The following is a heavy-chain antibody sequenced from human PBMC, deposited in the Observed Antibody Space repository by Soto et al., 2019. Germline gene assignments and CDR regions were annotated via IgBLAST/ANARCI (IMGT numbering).Heavy chain of an antibody. V-gene: IGHV4-30-2*01. D-gene: IGHD5-18*01. J-gene: IGHJ5*02. CDR1: GGSISSGGYS. Sequence: SETLSLTCAVSGGSISSGGYSWSWIRQPPGKGLEWIGYIYHSGSTYYNPSLKSRVTISVDRSKNQFSLKLSSVTAADTAVYYCAKDPPRIQLWLPGFDPWGQGTLVTGSS. CDR2: IYHSGST. CDR3: AKDPPRIQLWLPGFDP.